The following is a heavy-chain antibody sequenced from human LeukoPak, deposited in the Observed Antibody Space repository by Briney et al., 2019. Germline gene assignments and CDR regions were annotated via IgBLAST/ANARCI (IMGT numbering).Heavy chain of an antibody. CDR1: GFTFSGHE. V-gene: IGHV3-48*03. CDR3: ARYSFSGSFDY. CDR2: ISSTGATI. Sequence: GGSLRLSCAASGFTFSGHEMNWVRQAPGKGLVWVSYISSTGATIYYADSVRGRFTISRDNAKNSLFLQMNSLRAEDTAIYYCARYSFSGSFDYWGQGTLVTVSS. J-gene: IGHJ4*02. D-gene: IGHD4-11*01.